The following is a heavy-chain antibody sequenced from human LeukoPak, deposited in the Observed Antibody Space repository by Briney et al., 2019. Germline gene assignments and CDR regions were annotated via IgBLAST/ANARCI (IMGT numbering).Heavy chain of an antibody. J-gene: IGHJ5*02. CDR1: GGSISSYY. V-gene: IGHV4-59*01. CDR3: ARGVGIAAAGTSWFDP. Sequence: SETLSLTCTVSGGSISSYYWSWIRQPPGKGLEWIGYIYYSGSTNYNPSLKSRVTISVDTSKNQFSLKLSSVTAADTAVYYCARGVGIAAAGTSWFDPWGQGTLVTVSS. D-gene: IGHD6-13*01. CDR2: IYYSGST.